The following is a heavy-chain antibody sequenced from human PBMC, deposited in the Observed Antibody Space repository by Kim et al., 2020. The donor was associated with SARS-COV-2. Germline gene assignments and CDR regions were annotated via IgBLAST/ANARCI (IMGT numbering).Heavy chain of an antibody. CDR3: AKAYTLAHQVYDY. CDR1: GFTFTDAW. J-gene: IGHJ4*02. CDR2: IKSKRGGETR. D-gene: IGHD3-16*01. V-gene: IGHV3-15*05. Sequence: GGSLRLSCAASGFTFTDAWMSWVRQAPGKGLEWVSRIKSKRGGETREYAAPVKGRFIISRDDSKNTVYLQMNSLEIEDTAMYYCAKAYTLAHQVYDYWGQGTLVTVSS.